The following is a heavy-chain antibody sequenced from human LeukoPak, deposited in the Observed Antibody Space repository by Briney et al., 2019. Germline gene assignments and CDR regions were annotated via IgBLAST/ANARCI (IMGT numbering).Heavy chain of an antibody. CDR3: ASDQRYAFDY. CDR2: IRTSAEGANYA. J-gene: IGHJ4*02. V-gene: IGHV3-48*02. CDR1: GFSFTDYP. D-gene: IGHD3-9*01. Sequence: PGGSLRLSCVTSGFSFTDYPMNWGRHAPGKGLEWGSNIRTSAEGANYAYYADSVKGRVTISRDDAKNTLYLHMNSLRDDDTAVYYCASDQRYAFDYWGQGILVTVSS.